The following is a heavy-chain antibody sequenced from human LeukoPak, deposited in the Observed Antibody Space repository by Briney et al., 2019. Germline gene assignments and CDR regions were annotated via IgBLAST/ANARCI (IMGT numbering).Heavy chain of an antibody. CDR1: GGSISSSSYY. CDR3: ARHLRGSGNWDFDY. D-gene: IGHD3-10*01. CDR2: IYYSGNT. V-gene: IGHV4-39*01. J-gene: IGHJ4*02. Sequence: SETLSLTCTVSGGSISSSSYYWGWIRQPPGKGLEWIGSIYYSGNTYYNPSLKSRVTISVETSKNQFSLTVRSVTAADTAVYYCARHLRGSGNWDFDYWGQGTLVTVSS.